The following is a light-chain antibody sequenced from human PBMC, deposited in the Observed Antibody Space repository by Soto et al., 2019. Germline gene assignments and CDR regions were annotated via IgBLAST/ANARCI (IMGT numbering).Light chain of an antibody. CDR1: SSDIGTYNF. Sequence: QSALTQPASVSGSPGQSITVSCTGTSSDIGTYNFVSWYQHHPGKAPKLMLYEVNHRPSGVSNRFSGSKSGITASLPISGLQAEDEADYYCTSYTPSSPLVVFGGGTKLTVL. CDR3: TSYTPSSPLVV. V-gene: IGLV2-14*01. J-gene: IGLJ2*01. CDR2: EVN.